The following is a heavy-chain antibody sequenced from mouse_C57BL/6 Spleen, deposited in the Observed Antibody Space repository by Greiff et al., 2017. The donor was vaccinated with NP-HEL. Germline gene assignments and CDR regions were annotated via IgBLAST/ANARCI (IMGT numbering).Heavy chain of an antibody. J-gene: IGHJ2*01. CDR2: IDPENGDT. CDR1: GFNIKDDY. Sequence: VQLQQSGAELVRPGASVKLSCTASGFNIKDDYMHWVKQRPEQGLEWIGWIDPENGDTEYASKFQGKATITADTSSNTAYLQLSSLTSEDTAVYYCTTSNYYGSNYFDYWGQGTTLTVSS. D-gene: IGHD1-1*01. V-gene: IGHV14-4*01. CDR3: TTSNYYGSNYFDY.